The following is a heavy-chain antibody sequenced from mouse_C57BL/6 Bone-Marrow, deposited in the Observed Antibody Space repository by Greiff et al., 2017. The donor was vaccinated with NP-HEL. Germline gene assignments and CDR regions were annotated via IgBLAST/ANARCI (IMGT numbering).Heavy chain of an antibody. J-gene: IGHJ2*01. D-gene: IGHD1-1*01. V-gene: IGHV1-69*01. CDR2: IDPSDSYT. Sequence: QVQLQQPGAELVMPGASVKLSCKASGYTFTSYWMHWVKQRPGQGLEWIGEIDPSDSYTNYNQKFKGKSTLTVDKSSSTAYMQLSSLTSEDSAVYYCARERRITTVVDYWGQGTTLTVSS. CDR1: GYTFTSYW. CDR3: ARERRITTVVDY.